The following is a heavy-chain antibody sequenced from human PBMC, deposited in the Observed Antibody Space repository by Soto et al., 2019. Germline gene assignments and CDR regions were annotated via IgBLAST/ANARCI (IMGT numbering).Heavy chain of an antibody. D-gene: IGHD6-19*01. CDR2: ISGSGGST. V-gene: IGHV3-23*01. J-gene: IGHJ6*02. CDR3: AKDWSLVLMPPRGSGWALDYYYGMDV. CDR1: GFTFSSYA. Sequence: GGSLRLSCAASGFTFSSYAMSWVRQAPGKGLEWVSAISGSGGSTYYADSVKGRFTISRDNSKNTLYLQMNSLKAEDTAVYYCAKDWSLVLMPPRGSGWALDYYYGMDVWGQGTTVTVSS.